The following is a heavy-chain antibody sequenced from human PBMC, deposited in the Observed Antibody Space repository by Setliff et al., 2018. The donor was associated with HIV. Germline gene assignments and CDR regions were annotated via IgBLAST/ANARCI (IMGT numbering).Heavy chain of an antibody. CDR1: GGSFSGYY. Sequence: SETLSLTCAVYGGSFSGYYWSWIRQPPGKGLEWIGEINHSGSTNYNPSLKSRVTISVDTSKNQFSLKLSSVTAADTAVYYCARDWNHYFYYMDGWGKGTTVTVSS. J-gene: IGHJ6*03. D-gene: IGHD1-1*01. CDR3: ARDWNHYFYYMDG. CDR2: INHSGST. V-gene: IGHV4-34*01.